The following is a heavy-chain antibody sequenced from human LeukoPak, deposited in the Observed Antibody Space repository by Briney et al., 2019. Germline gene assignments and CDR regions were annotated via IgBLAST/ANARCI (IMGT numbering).Heavy chain of an antibody. CDR3: AKLEGGLDAFDI. Sequence: GGSLRLSCAASGFTFSSYAMRWVRQAPGKGLEWVSAISGSGGSTYYADSVKGRFTISRDNSKNTLYLQMNSLRAEDTAVYYCAKLEGGLDAFDIWGQGTMVTVSS. J-gene: IGHJ3*02. CDR1: GFTFSSYA. D-gene: IGHD1-1*01. V-gene: IGHV3-23*01. CDR2: ISGSGGST.